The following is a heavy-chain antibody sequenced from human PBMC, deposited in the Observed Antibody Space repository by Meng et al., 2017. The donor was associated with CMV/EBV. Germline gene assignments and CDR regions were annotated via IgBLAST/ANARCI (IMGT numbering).Heavy chain of an antibody. CDR3: ARSRYYDFWSGHPGYYYYGMDV. V-gene: IGHV5-51*01. CDR1: GYSFTSYW. D-gene: IGHD3-3*01. CDR2: IYPGDSDT. Sequence: GESLKISCKGSGYSFTSYWIGWVRQMPGKGLEWMGIIYPGDSDTRYSPSFQGQVTISADKSISTAYLQWSRLKASDTAMYYCARSRYYDFWSGHPGYYYYGMDVWGQGTTVTVSS. J-gene: IGHJ6*02.